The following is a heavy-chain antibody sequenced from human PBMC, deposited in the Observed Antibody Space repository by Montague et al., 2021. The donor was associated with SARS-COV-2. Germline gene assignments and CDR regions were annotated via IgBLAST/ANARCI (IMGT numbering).Heavy chain of an antibody. V-gene: IGHV3-9*01. Sequence: SLRLSCAASGFTFDDYAMHWVRQAPGKGLEWVSGISWNSGGIGYADSVKGRFTISRDNAKNSLYLQMNSLRAEDTALYYCAKLPYERWLQSRKRRDAFDIWGQGTMVTVSS. D-gene: IGHD5-24*01. CDR3: AKLPYERWLQSRKRRDAFDI. CDR1: GFTFDDYA. J-gene: IGHJ3*02. CDR2: ISWNSGGI.